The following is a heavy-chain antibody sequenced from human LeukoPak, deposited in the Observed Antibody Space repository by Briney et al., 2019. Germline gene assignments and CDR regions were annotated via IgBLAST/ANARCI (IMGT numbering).Heavy chain of an antibody. CDR1: GDTFSSYT. Sequence: GASVKVSCKASGDTFSSYTISWVRQAPGQGLEWMGRIIPILGIANYAQKFQGRVTITADKSTSTAYMELSSLRSEDTAVYYCASTYSSSWYRNAFDIWGQGTMVTVSS. CDR2: IIPILGIA. J-gene: IGHJ3*02. CDR3: ASTYSSSWYRNAFDI. D-gene: IGHD6-13*01. V-gene: IGHV1-69*02.